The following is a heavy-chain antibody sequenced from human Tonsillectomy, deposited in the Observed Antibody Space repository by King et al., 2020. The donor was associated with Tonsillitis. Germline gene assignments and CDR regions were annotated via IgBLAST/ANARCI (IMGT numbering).Heavy chain of an antibody. CDR2: IYWDDDK. J-gene: IGHJ2*01. Sequence: TLQESGPTLVKPTQTLTLTCTFSGFSLSTSGVGVGWMRQPPGKALEWLALIYWDDDKRYSPSLKSRLTITKDTSKNQVVLTMTNMDPVDTATYYCAHSLHDYGDYAFWYFDLWGRGTLVTVSS. V-gene: IGHV2-5*02. CDR3: AHSLHDYGDYAFWYFDL. D-gene: IGHD4-17*01. CDR1: GFSLSTSGVG.